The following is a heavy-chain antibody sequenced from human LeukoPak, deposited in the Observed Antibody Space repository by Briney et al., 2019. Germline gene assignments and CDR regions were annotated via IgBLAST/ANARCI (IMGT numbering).Heavy chain of an antibody. CDR1: GFDFSGFS. CDR3: ARTYYDFWSGYYSHEGNPFDY. Sequence: GGSLRLSCVVSGFDFSGFSMNWVRQAPGKGLEWVSDISSSSSTIYYADSVKGRFTISRDNAKNSLYLEMNSLRAEDTAVYYCARTYYDFWSGYYSHEGNPFDYWGQGTLVTVSS. V-gene: IGHV3-48*01. J-gene: IGHJ4*02. D-gene: IGHD3-3*01. CDR2: ISSSSSTI.